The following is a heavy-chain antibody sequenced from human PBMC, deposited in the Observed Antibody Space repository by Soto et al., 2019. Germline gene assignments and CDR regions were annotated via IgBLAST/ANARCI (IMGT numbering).Heavy chain of an antibody. CDR1: GGSISSSSCY. D-gene: IGHD3-10*01. CDR2: IYYSGST. CDR3: ARRAVRGVRHKEYYYYGMDV. V-gene: IGHV4-39*01. Sequence: SETLSLTCTVSGGSISSSSCYWGWIRQPPGKGLEWIGSIYYSGSTYYNPSLKSRVTISVDTSKNQFSLKLSSVTAADTAVYYCARRAVRGVRHKEYYYYGMDVWGQGTTVTVSS. J-gene: IGHJ6*02.